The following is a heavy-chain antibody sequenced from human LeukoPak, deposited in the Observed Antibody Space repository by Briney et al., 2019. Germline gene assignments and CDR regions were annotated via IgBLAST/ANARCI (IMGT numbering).Heavy chain of an antibody. V-gene: IGHV3-53*01. D-gene: IGHD5-12*01. CDR3: ARAGYPSGWFDH. CDR1: GFTVRSNY. J-gene: IGHJ5*02. Sequence: GGSLRLSCAASGFTVRSNYMSWVRQAPGKGLEWVSVIYSGGSTYYADSVKGRFTISRDNSKNTLYLQMNSLRAEDTAVYYCARAGYPSGWFDHWGQGTLVTVSS. CDR2: IYSGGST.